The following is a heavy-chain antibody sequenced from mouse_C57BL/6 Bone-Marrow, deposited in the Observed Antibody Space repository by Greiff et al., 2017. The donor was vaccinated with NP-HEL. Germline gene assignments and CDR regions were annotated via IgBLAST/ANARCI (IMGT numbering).Heavy chain of an antibody. CDR1: GFTFSSYG. CDR3: ARIYDGYPFDY. V-gene: IGHV5-6*01. Sequence: EVQVVESGGDLVKPGGSLKLSCAASGFTFSSYGMSWVRQTPDKRLEWVATISSGGSYTYYPDSVKGRFTISRDNAKNTLYLQMSSLKSEDTAMYYCARIYDGYPFDYWGQGTTLTVSS. CDR2: ISSGGSYT. J-gene: IGHJ2*01. D-gene: IGHD2-3*01.